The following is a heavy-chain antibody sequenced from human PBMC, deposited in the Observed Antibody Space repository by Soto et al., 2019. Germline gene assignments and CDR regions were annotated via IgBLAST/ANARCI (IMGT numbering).Heavy chain of an antibody. D-gene: IGHD3-10*01. CDR2: ISPDGRTT. CDR3: ADSWLPTSY. CDR1: GLSVSSNY. V-gene: IGHV3-74*01. J-gene: IGHJ4*02. Sequence: GGSLRLSCAASGLSVSSNYMHWVRQAPGKGLVWVSRISPDGRTTTYADSVKGRFTISRDNAKSTLYLQMNSLTVEDGAVYYCADSWLPTSYWGPGTLVTVSS.